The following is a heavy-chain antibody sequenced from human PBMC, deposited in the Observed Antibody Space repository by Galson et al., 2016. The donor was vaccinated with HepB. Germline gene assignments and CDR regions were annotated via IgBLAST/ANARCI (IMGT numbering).Heavy chain of an antibody. CDR1: GDSISISGFY. D-gene: IGHD2-15*01. CDR2: IDHSRST. Sequence: SETLSLTCTVSGDSISISGFYWGWIRQPPGKGLEWIGSIDHSRSTYYNPSLQSRVTISVDTSKNQFSLNLGSVTAADTAVYYCARTEFGVVEPTTSIVGYWGQGSLVTVSS. J-gene: IGHJ4*02. V-gene: IGHV4-39*07. CDR3: ARTEFGVVEPTTSIVGY.